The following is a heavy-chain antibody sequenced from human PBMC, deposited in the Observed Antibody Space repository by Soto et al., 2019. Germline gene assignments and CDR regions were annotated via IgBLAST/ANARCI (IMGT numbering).Heavy chain of an antibody. CDR3: ARQVGGWNKWFDP. CDR2: IYYSGST. J-gene: IGHJ5*02. CDR1: GGSTSSSSCY. Sequence: SETLSLTCTVSGGSTSSSSCYWGWIRQPPGKGLEWIGSIYYSGSTYYNPSLKSRVTISVDTSKNQFSLKLSSVTAADTAVYYCARQVGGWNKWFDPWGQGTLVTVSS. V-gene: IGHV4-39*01. D-gene: IGHD6-19*01.